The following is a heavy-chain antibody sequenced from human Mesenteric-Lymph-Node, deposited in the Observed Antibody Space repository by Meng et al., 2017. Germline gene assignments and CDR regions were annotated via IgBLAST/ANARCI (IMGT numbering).Heavy chain of an antibody. J-gene: IGHJ4*02. CDR1: GDSISSGGYY. D-gene: IGHD3-22*01. CDR2: IYYSGNT. V-gene: IGHV4-31*01. CDR3: ASSDYYRSDY. Sequence: VQLQESGPGLVKPSQTLSLTCTVSGDSISSGGYYWSWIRQFPGKGLEWIGYIYYSGNTYYKPSLKSLVTISIDTSKNQFSLILNSVTAADTAVYYCASSDYYRSDYWGQGTLVTVSS.